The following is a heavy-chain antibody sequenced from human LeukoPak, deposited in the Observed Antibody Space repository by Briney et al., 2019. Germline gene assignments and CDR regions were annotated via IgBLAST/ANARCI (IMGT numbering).Heavy chain of an antibody. D-gene: IGHD3-10*01. CDR1: GGSISSYY. V-gene: IGHV4-59*01. Sequence: PSETLSLTCTVSGGSISSYYWSWIRQPPGKGLEWIGYIYYRGSTNYNPSLKSRVTISGDTSKNQFSLRLTSVTAADTAMYYCASRTYYGSGPDYWGQGTLVTVSS. CDR3: ASRTYYGSGPDY. CDR2: IYYRGST. J-gene: IGHJ4*02.